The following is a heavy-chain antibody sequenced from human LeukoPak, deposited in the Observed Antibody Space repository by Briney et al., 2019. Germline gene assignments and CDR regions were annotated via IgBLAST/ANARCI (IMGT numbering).Heavy chain of an antibody. CDR2: ISAYNGNT. D-gene: IGHD3-3*01. CDR1: GYTFTSYG. V-gene: IGHV1-18*01. J-gene: IGHJ5*02. CDR3: ARDSIDYDFWSGVPNWFVP. Sequence: ASVKVSCKASGYTFTSYGISWVRQAPGQGLEWMGWISAYNGNTNYAQKLQGRVTMTTDTSTSTAYMELRSLRSDDTAVYYCARDSIDYDFWSGVPNWFVPWGQGTLVTVSS.